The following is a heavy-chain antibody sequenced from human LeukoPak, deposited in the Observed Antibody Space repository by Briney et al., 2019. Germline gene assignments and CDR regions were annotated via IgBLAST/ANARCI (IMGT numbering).Heavy chain of an antibody. V-gene: IGHV3-30*03. CDR3: ARDGSSYFYYMDV. CDR1: GFAFRNYA. D-gene: IGHD6-13*01. Sequence: GGSLRLSCAASGFAFRNYAMHWVRQAPGKGLEWVAVISYDGSNKNYADSVKGRFTISRDNSKNTLYLQMGSLRAEDMAVYYCARDGSSYFYYMDVWGKGTTVTVSS. J-gene: IGHJ6*03. CDR2: ISYDGSNK.